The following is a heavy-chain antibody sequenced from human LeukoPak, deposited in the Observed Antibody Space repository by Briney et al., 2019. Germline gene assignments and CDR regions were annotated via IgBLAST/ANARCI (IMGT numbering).Heavy chain of an antibody. V-gene: IGHV3-74*01. J-gene: IGHJ4*02. Sequence: AGTLRPSCAASGFSFSNYWMHWVRQAPGKGLVWVSRINSDGSTTDYADSVKGRFTISRDNAKNTLYLQMNSLRAEDTAVYYCADLGYCSGGSCSSTDSYWGQGTLVTVSS. D-gene: IGHD2-15*01. CDR3: ADLGYCSGGSCSSTDSY. CDR1: GFSFSNYW. CDR2: INSDGSTT.